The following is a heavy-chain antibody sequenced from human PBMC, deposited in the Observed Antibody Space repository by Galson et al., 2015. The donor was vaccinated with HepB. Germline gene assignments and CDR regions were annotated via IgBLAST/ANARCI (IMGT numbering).Heavy chain of an antibody. CDR1: GFNFSDSP. V-gene: IGHV3-30*04. J-gene: IGHJ4*02. D-gene: IGHD3-16*01. CDR3: AKGGTDKSLDY. CDR2: ISDEGMNK. Sequence: SLRLSCAASGFNFSDSPLHWVRQAPGKGLEWVAMISDEGMNKYYADSVRGRFTISRSNSKETLFLQMNTMRTEDTAVYYCAKGGTDKSLDYWGQGTLSPSRQ.